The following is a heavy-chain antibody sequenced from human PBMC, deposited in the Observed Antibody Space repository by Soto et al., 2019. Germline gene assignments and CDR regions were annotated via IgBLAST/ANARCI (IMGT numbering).Heavy chain of an antibody. V-gene: IGHV4-34*01. CDR2: INHIGST. J-gene: IGHJ4*02. CDR1: GGSFSGYY. Sequence: QVQLQQWGAGLLKPSETLSLTCAVYGGSFSGYYWSWIRQPPGKGLEWIGEINHIGSTNYNPSLKSRVTISVDTSKNQFSLKLSSVTDADTAVSYCARGGVRGVNTHLHFDYWGQGTLVTVSS. CDR3: ARGGVRGVNTHLHFDY. D-gene: IGHD3-10*01.